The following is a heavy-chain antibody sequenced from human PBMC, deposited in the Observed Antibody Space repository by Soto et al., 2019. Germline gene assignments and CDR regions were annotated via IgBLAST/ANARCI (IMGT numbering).Heavy chain of an antibody. Sequence: SETLSLTCAVSGGSISSSNWWSWVRQPPGKGLEWIGEIYHSGSTNYNPSLKSRVTISVDKSKNQFSLKLSSVTAADTAVYYGARDRGGKNLPPDWAQGTLATV. CDR1: GGSISSSNW. V-gene: IGHV4-4*02. CDR2: IYHSGST. D-gene: IGHD3-10*01. CDR3: ARDRGGKNLPPD. J-gene: IGHJ4*02.